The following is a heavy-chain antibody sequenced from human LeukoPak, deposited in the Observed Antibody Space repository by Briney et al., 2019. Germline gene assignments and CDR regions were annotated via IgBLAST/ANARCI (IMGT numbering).Heavy chain of an antibody. J-gene: IGHJ6*02. CDR2: ISYEGSNK. Sequence: QPGRSLRLSCAASGFTFSSYGMHWVRQAPGKGLEWVAVISYEGSNKYYADSVKGRFTISRDNSKNTLYLQMNSLRAEDTAVYYCAKDNAVYYYGMDVWGQGTTVTVSS. V-gene: IGHV3-30*18. CDR1: GFTFSSYG. CDR3: AKDNAVYYYGMDV.